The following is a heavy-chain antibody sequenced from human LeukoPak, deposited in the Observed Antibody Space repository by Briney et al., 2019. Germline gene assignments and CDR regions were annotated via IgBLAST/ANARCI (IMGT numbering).Heavy chain of an antibody. CDR2: IGANSAI. V-gene: IGHV3-48*02. CDR3: AREGYYGAFDI. Sequence: PGGSLRLSCAASVFTFCDYSMNWVRQAPGKGLEWVSYIGANSAIYYADSVKGRFTISRDNAKNSLSLQMNSLRDDDTAVYYCAREGYYGAFDIWGQGTVVTVSS. J-gene: IGHJ3*02. D-gene: IGHD3-10*01. CDR1: VFTFCDYS.